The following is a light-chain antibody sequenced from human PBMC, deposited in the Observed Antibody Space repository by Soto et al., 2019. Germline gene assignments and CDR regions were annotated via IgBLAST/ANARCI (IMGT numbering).Light chain of an antibody. CDR2: DAS. Sequence: DIQMTQSPSSLSPSVGDRVTITCRASRSISDWLAWYPQKPGKAPELLIFDASNLKSGVSSRFSGSGSGTEFTLTINRLQPDDVATYYCLQYSSHSWTFGQGTKVDIK. CDR3: LQYSSHSWT. J-gene: IGKJ1*01. V-gene: IGKV1-5*01. CDR1: RSISDW.